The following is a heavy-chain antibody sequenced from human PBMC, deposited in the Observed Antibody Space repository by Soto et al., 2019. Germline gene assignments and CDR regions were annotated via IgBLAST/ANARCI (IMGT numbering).Heavy chain of an antibody. Sequence: ASVKVSCKASGYTFSNYGIKWVRQAPGQGLEWVGWITTYNGNRHYAEKFQGRVTMTTDTAYMELSSLRSEDTAVYYCATDINSNWGFNPRYWGQGTLVTVSS. J-gene: IGHJ4*02. CDR2: ITTYNGNR. D-gene: IGHD7-27*01. CDR3: ATDINSNWGFNPRY. CDR1: GYTFSNYG. V-gene: IGHV1-18*01.